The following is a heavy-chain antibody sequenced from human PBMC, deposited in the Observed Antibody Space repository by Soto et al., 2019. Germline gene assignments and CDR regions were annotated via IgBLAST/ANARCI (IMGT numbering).Heavy chain of an antibody. D-gene: IGHD2-2*01. CDR1: GFRFSDVW. CDR2: VKRKSDGGTV. V-gene: IGHV3-15*01. CDR3: AVDAQCSSNTCPGALDI. J-gene: IGHJ3*02. Sequence: DVQLVESGGGLVKPGGSLRLSCAASGFRFSDVWMTWVRQAPGKGLEWVGRVKRKSDGGTVDYAAPVKGRFTSSRDEVKKMVFGRMTSLKSEDTALYFFAVDAQCSSNTCPGALDIWGQGTMVIVSP.